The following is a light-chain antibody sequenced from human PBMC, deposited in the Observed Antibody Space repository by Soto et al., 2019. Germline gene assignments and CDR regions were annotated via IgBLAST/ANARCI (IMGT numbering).Light chain of an antibody. V-gene: IGKV3D-15*01. CDR3: QQYDNWPLT. Sequence: EIVMTQSPATLSVSPGERATLSCRASQSVDSNLAWYQQKPGQAPRLLIFGASTRATGIPARFSGSGSGTDFTLTISSLQSEDFGVYFCQQYDNWPLTFGGGTKVDI. CDR2: GAS. J-gene: IGKJ4*01. CDR1: QSVDSN.